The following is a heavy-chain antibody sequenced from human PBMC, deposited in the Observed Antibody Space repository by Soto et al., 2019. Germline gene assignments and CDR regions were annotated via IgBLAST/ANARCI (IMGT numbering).Heavy chain of an antibody. Sequence: HPGGSLRLSCAASGFTFSSYWMHWVRQAPEKGLVWVSRINSDGSSTSYADSVKGRFTISRDNAKNTLYLQMNSLRAEDTAVYYCAIVYCSGGSCYHLDYRGQGSPVTVSS. CDR1: GFTFSSYW. CDR3: AIVYCSGGSCYHLDY. D-gene: IGHD2-15*01. V-gene: IGHV3-74*01. J-gene: IGHJ4*02. CDR2: INSDGSST.